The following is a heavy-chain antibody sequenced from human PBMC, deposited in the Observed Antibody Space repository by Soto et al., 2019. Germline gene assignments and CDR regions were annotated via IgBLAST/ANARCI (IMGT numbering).Heavy chain of an antibody. CDR2: IDPSDSQT. CDR3: ARQIYDSDSGPNFQYYFDS. CDR1: GDSFDVYW. J-gene: IGHJ4*02. V-gene: IGHV5-10-1*01. Sequence: GESLKLSCKGSGDSFDVYWITWVRQKTGKGLVWMGRIDPSDSQTYYSPSFRGHVTISVTKSITTVFLQWSSLRASDTAMYYCARQIYDSDSGPNFQYYFDSWGQGTLVTVSS. D-gene: IGHD3-22*01.